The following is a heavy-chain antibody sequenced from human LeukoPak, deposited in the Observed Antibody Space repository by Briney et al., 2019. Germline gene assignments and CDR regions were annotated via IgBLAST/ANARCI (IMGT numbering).Heavy chain of an antibody. CDR2: ISGSGGST. CDR3: AKVGSWAHWFDP. Sequence: GGSLRLSCAASGFTFSSYAMSWVRQAPGKGLEWVSAISGSGGSTYYADSVKGRFTISRDNSKSTLYLQMNSLRAEDTAVYYCAKVGSWAHWFDPWGQGTLVTVSS. CDR1: GFTFSSYA. V-gene: IGHV3-23*01. J-gene: IGHJ5*02. D-gene: IGHD1-26*01.